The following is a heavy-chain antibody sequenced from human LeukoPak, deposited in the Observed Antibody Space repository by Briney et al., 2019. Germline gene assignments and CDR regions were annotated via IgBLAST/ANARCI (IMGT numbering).Heavy chain of an antibody. CDR1: GFTFSSYS. CDR2: ISSSSSTI. CDR3: ARSASPRGPNAFDI. V-gene: IGHV3-48*01. Sequence: GGSLRLSCAASGFTFSSYSMNWVRQAPGKGLEWVSYISSSSSTIYYADSVKGRFTIPRDNAKNSLYLQMNSLRAEDTAVYYCARSASPRGPNAFDIWGQGTMVTVSS. J-gene: IGHJ3*02.